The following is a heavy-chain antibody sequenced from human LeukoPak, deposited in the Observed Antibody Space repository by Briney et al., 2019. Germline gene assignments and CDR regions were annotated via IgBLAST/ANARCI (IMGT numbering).Heavy chain of an antibody. V-gene: IGHV1-24*01. D-gene: IGHD3-22*01. CDR1: GYTLTELS. J-gene: IGHJ3*02. CDR2: FDPEDGET. Sequence: GASVKVSCKVSGYTLTELSMHWVRQAPGKGLEWMGSFDPEDGETIYAQKFQGRVTMTEDTSTDTAYMELSSLRSEDTAVYYCATSSGPYDAFDIWGQGTMVTVSS. CDR3: ATSSGPYDAFDI.